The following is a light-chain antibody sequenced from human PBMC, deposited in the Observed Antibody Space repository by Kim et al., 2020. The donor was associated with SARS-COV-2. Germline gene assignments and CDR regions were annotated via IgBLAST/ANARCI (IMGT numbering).Light chain of an antibody. CDR1: QSVSTS. Sequence: VSPGERVTLTCRASQSVSTSLAWYQQKPGQTPKLLIYGASTRATDVPDRFSGSGSGTEFTLTISSLQSEDFAVYYCQQYDIWPPLTFGGGTKLEI. CDR3: QQYDIWPPLT. CDR2: GAS. J-gene: IGKJ4*01. V-gene: IGKV3-15*01.